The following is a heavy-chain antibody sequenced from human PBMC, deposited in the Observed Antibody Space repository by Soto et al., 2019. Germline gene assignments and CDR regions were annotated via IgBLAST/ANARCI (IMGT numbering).Heavy chain of an antibody. CDR2: ISGSGGST. J-gene: IGHJ4*02. V-gene: IGHV3-23*01. CDR1: GFPFMSHA. Sequence: GGSLSLCCASSGFPFMSHAMSLVRQAPGKGLEWVSAISGSGGSTYYADSVKGRFTISRDNSKNTLYLQMNSLRAEDTAVYYCAKFTVTADYWGQGNLVTFS. CDR3: AKFTVTADY. D-gene: IGHD4-17*01.